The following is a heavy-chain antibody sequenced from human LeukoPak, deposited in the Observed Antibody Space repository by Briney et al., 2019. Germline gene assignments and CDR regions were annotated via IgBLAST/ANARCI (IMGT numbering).Heavy chain of an antibody. D-gene: IGHD6-19*01. V-gene: IGHV3-23*01. CDR3: AKDLGRGWFVY. J-gene: IGHJ4*02. CDR1: GFTFSSYA. CDR2: ISGSGGST. Sequence: PGGSMRLSCAASGFTFSSYAMSWVRQAPGKGLEWVSAISGSGGSTYYAESVKGRFTIPRDNSTNTLYLQMNSLRAEDTAVYYCAKDLGRGWFVYWGQGTLVTVSS.